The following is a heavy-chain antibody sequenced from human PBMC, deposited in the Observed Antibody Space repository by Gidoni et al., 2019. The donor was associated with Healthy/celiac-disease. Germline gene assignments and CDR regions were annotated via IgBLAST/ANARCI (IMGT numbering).Heavy chain of an antibody. CDR1: GFTFSNYE. V-gene: IGHV3-48*03. J-gene: IGHJ4*02. Sequence: EVQLVESGGGLVQPGGSLRLSCAASGFTFSNYEMNWVRQAPGKGLEWVSYISSSGGTIYYADPVKGRFTIPRDNAKNPLYLQMNSLRAEDTAVYYCARGSITIFGLVTHWGQGTLVTVSS. CDR2: ISSSGGTI. CDR3: ARGSITIFGLVTH. D-gene: IGHD3-3*01.